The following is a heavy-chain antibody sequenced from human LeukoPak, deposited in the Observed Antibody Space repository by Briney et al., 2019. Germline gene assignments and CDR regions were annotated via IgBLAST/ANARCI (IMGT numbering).Heavy chain of an antibody. CDR3: ARGPLYNWNYYYYYYMDV. J-gene: IGHJ6*03. Sequence: PSETLSLTCTVSGSSISSYYWSWIRQPAGKGLEWIGRIYTSGSTNYNPSPKSRVTMSVDTSKNQFSLKLSSVTAADTAVYYCARGPLYNWNYYYYYYMDVWGKGTTVTVSS. CDR2: IYTSGST. D-gene: IGHD1-20*01. CDR1: GSSISSYY. V-gene: IGHV4-4*07.